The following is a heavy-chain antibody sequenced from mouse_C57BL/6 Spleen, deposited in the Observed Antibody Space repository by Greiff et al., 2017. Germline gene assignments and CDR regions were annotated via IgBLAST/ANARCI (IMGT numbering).Heavy chain of an antibody. D-gene: IGHD1-1*01. CDR1: GYTFTSYW. J-gene: IGHJ2*01. V-gene: IGHV1-52*01. CDR2: IDPSDSET. CDR3: ARGGVVGTDYFDY. Sequence: VQLQQPGAELVRPGSSVKLSCKASGYTFTSYWMHWVKQRPIQGLEWIGNIDPSDSETHYNQKFKDKATVTVDKSSSTAYMQLSSRTSEDSAVYYCARGGVVGTDYFDYWGQGTTLTVSS.